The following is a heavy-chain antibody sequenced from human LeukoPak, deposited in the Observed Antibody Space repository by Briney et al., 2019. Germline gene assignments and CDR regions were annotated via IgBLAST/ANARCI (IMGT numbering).Heavy chain of an antibody. J-gene: IGHJ4*02. CDR1: GGSFSGYY. D-gene: IGHD3-10*01. V-gene: IGHV4-34*01. CDR3: ARGITMVRGVNHFDY. Sequence: SETLSLTCAVYGGSFSGYYWSWIRQPPGKGMEWIGEINHSGSTNYNPSLKSRVTISVDTSKNQFSLKLSSVTAADTAVYYCARGITMVRGVNHFDYWGQGTLVTVSS. CDR2: INHSGST.